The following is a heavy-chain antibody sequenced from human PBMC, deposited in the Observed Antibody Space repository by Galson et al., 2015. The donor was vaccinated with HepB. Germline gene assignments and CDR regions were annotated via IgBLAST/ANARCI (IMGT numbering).Heavy chain of an antibody. D-gene: IGHD3-10*01. J-gene: IGHJ4*02. CDR2: ISAYNGNT. CDR3: ARDYGSGSYYYIDY. Sequence: SVKVSCKASGYTFTSYGISWVRQAPGQGLEWMGWISAYNGNTNYAQKHQGRVTMTTDTSTSTAYTELRSLRSDDTAVYYCARDYGSGSYYYIDYWGQGTLVTVSS. CDR1: GYTFTSYG. V-gene: IGHV1-18*01.